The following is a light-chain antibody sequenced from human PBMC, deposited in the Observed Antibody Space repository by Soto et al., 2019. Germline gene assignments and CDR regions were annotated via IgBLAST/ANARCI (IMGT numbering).Light chain of an antibody. CDR1: QKISSN. CDR3: QQYNNWLWT. V-gene: IGKV3-15*01. CDR2: GAS. J-gene: IGKJ1*01. Sequence: ERVMTQSPATLSVSPGERATLSCRASQKISSNLAWYQQKPGQAPRVLIDGASTRATGIPARFSGSGSGTEFTLTISSLQAEDFAVYYCQQYNNWLWTFGQGTKVEIK.